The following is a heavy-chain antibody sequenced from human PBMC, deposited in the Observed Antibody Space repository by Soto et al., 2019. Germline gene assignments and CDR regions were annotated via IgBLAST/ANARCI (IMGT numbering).Heavy chain of an antibody. V-gene: IGHV3-21*01. J-gene: IGHJ3*02. CDR3: ARSNVYSSGYLGAFDI. D-gene: IGHD6-19*01. CDR2: ISSSSSYI. Sequence: GGSLRLSCAASGFTFSSYSMNWFRQAPGKGLEWVSSISSSSSYIYYADSVKGRFTISRDNAKNSLYLQMNSLRAEDTAVYYCARSNVYSSGYLGAFDIWGQGTMVTVSS. CDR1: GFTFSSYS.